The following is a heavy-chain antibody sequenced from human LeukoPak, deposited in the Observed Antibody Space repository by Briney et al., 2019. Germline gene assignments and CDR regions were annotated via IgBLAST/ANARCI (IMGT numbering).Heavy chain of an antibody. V-gene: IGHV3-23*01. CDR2: ISGSGGST. CDR3: ARDRGGIGYYMDV. J-gene: IGHJ6*03. D-gene: IGHD3-16*02. CDR1: GFTFSSYA. Sequence: GSLRLSCAASGFTFSSYAMSWVRQAPGKGLEWVSAISGSGGSTYYADSVKGRFTISRDNAKTSLYLQMNSLRAEDTALYYCARDRGGIGYYMDVWGKGTTVTVSS.